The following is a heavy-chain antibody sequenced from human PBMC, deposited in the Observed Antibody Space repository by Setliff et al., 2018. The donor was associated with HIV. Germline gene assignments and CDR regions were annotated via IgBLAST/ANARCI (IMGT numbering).Heavy chain of an antibody. CDR2: IIPILGIA. Sequence: SVKVSCKASGGTFSSYTISWVRQAPGQGLEWMGRIIPILGIANYAQKFQGRVTITADKSTSTAYMELSSLRSEDTAVYYCAQGAIRDSGSHITTRWGQGTLVTVSS. V-gene: IGHV1-69*02. CDR3: AQGAIRDSGSHITTR. CDR1: GGTFSSYT. D-gene: IGHD3-10*01. J-gene: IGHJ4*02.